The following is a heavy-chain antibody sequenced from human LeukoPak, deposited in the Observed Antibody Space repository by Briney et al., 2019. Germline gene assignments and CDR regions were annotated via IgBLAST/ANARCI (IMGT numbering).Heavy chain of an antibody. CDR3: ARAGATLTTHFDY. Sequence: GASVTVSCKASGYTFAIFGVTWVRQAPGQGLEWMGWIGSYNGNTNYAQNLQGRVTMTTDTSTNTAYMELRSLRSDDTAVYYCARAGATLTTHFDYWGQGTLVTVSS. CDR1: GYTFAIFG. J-gene: IGHJ4*02. V-gene: IGHV1-18*01. CDR2: IGSYNGNT. D-gene: IGHD4-11*01.